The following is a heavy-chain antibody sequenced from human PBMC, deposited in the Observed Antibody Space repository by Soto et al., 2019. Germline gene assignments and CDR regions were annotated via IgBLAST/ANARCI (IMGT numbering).Heavy chain of an antibody. Sequence: SETLSLTCAVYGGSFSGYYWSWIRQPPGKXLEWIGEINHSGSTNYNPSLKSRVTISVDTSKNQFSLKLSSVTAADTAVYYCARSPMVRGVIISALSPNFDYWGQGALVTVYS. CDR2: INHSGST. V-gene: IGHV4-34*01. D-gene: IGHD3-10*01. CDR3: ARSPMVRGVIISALSPNFDY. CDR1: GGSFSGYY. J-gene: IGHJ4*02.